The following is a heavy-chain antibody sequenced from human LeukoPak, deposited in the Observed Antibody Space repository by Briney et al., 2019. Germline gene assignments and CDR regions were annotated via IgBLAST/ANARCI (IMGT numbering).Heavy chain of an antibody. V-gene: IGHV4-59*01. CDR1: GGSISSYY. CDR2: IYYSGST. Sequence: SETLSLTCTVSGGSISSYYWSWIRQPPGKGLEWIGYIYYSGSTNYNPSLKSRVTISVDTSKNQFSLKLSSVTAADTAVYYCAGGGTGTTSHPFDYWGQGTLVTVSS. D-gene: IGHD1-7*01. CDR3: AGGGTGTTSHPFDY. J-gene: IGHJ4*02.